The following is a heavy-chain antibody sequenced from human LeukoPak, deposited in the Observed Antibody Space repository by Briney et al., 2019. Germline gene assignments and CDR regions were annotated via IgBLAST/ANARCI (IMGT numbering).Heavy chain of an antibody. CDR2: IKQDGSEK. CDR3: ARAGYDYVWGSPGWDYYYMDV. CDR1: GFTFSSYW. Sequence: GGSLRLSCAASGFTFSSYWMSWVRQAPGKGLEWVANIKQDGSEKYYVDSVKGRFTISRDNAKNSQYLQMNSLRAEDTAVYYCARAGYDYVWGSPGWDYYYMDVWGKGTTVTVSS. J-gene: IGHJ6*03. D-gene: IGHD3-16*01. V-gene: IGHV3-7*01.